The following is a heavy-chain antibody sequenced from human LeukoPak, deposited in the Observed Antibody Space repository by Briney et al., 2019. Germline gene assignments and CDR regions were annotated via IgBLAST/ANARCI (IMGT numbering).Heavy chain of an antibody. V-gene: IGHV1-2*02. CDR1: GYTFTGYY. Sequence: GASVKVSCKASGYTFTGYYMHWVRQAPGQGLEWMGWINPNSGSTNYAQKFQGRVTMTRDTSISTAYMELSRLRSDDTAVYYCARGRPLGWFDPWGQGTLVTVSS. J-gene: IGHJ5*02. CDR2: INPNSGST. CDR3: ARGRPLGWFDP.